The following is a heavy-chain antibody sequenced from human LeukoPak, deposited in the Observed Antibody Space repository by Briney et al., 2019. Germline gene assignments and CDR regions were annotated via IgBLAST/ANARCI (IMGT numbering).Heavy chain of an antibody. CDR2: ISGSGGST. CDR1: GFTFSSYA. D-gene: IGHD2-8*01. Sequence: PGGSLGLSCAASGFTFSSYAMSWVRQAPGKGLEWVSAISGSGGSTYYADSVKGRFTISRDNSKNTLYLQMNSLRAEDTAVYYCAKSSKKIMVYYFDYWGQGTLVTVSS. J-gene: IGHJ4*02. V-gene: IGHV3-23*01. CDR3: AKSSKKIMVYYFDY.